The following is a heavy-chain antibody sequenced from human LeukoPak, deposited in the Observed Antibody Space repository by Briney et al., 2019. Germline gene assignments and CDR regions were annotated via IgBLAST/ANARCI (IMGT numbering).Heavy chain of an antibody. J-gene: IGHJ2*01. D-gene: IGHD1-26*01. CDR3: AKDGSAGWDWYFVL. CDR1: GFTFSSYA. Sequence: GGSLRLSCAASGFTFSSYAMSWVRQAPGKGLEWVSPISGSGGSTYYADSVKGRFTISRDNSKNTLYLQMNSPRAEDTAVYYCAKDGSAGWDWYFVLWGRGTMVTVCS. CDR2: ISGSGGST. V-gene: IGHV3-23*01.